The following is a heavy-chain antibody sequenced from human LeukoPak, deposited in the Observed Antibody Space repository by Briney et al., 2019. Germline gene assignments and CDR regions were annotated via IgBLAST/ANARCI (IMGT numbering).Heavy chain of an antibody. V-gene: IGHV3-30-3*01. Sequence: GGSLRLSCAASGFTFSSYAMHWVRQAPGKGLEWVAVISYDGSNKYYAGSVKGRFTISRDNSKNTLYLQMNSLRAEDTAVYYCARGLYYDFWSGYLFDYWGQGTLVTVSS. J-gene: IGHJ4*02. CDR3: ARGLYYDFWSGYLFDY. CDR1: GFTFSSYA. CDR2: ISYDGSNK. D-gene: IGHD3-3*01.